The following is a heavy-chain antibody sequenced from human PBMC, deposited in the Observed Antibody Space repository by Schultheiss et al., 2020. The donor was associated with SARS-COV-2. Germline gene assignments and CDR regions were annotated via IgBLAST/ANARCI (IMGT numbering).Heavy chain of an antibody. CDR3: ARDPTYDFWSGYSGYFDY. CDR1: GFAFRDYQ. Sequence: GESLKISCAASGFAFRDYQMSWIRQAPGKGLEWVSYISSSSSTIYYADSVKGRFTISRDNAKNSLYLQMNSLRAEDTAVYYCARDPTYDFWSGYSGYFDYWGQGTLVTVSS. D-gene: IGHD3-3*01. J-gene: IGHJ4*02. CDR2: ISSSSSTI. V-gene: IGHV3-11*04.